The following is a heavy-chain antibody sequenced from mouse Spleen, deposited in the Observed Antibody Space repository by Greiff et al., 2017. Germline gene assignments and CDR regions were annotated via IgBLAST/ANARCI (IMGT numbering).Heavy chain of an antibody. V-gene: IGHV1-80*01. CDR1: GYAFSSYW. CDR2: IYPGDGDT. D-gene: IGHD2-5*01. Sequence: VQGVESGAELVKPGASVKISCKASGYAFSSYWMNWVKQRPGKGLEWIGQIYPGDGDTNYNGKFKGKATLTADKSSSTAYMQLSSLTSEDSAVYFCARESYYSNLGGAMDYWGQGTSVTVSS. CDR3: ARESYYSNLGGAMDY. J-gene: IGHJ4*01.